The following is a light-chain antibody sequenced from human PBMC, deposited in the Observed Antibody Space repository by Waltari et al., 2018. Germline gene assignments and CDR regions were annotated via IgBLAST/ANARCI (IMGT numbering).Light chain of an antibody. CDR3: QHYQSYPVT. J-gene: IGKJ4*01. V-gene: IGKV1-5*03. CDR1: QSINSW. Sequence: DIQMTQSPSTLSASAGDRVTITCRASQSINSWLAWYQQKPGKVPKLLIYKASSLESGVPSRFSGSGSGTEFTLTISSLQPDDFATYYCQHYQSYPVTFGGGTKVEIK. CDR2: KAS.